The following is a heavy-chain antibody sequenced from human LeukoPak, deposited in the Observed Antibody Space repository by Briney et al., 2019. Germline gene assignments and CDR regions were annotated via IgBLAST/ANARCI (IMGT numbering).Heavy chain of an antibody. CDR1: GFTFGNYW. Sequence: GGSLRLSCVASGFTFGNYWMHWVRQAPGKELVCISRINNDGSTAYADSVAGRFTISRDNARNTLYLQMNTLRVEDTAVYYCARDYYGSIDLWGQGTLVTVSS. CDR3: ARDYYGSIDL. J-gene: IGHJ1*01. V-gene: IGHV3-74*01. CDR2: INNDGST. D-gene: IGHD3-10*01.